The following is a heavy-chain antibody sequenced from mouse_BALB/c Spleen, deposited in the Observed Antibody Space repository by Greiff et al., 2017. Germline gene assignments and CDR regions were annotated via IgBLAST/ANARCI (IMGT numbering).Heavy chain of an antibody. V-gene: IGHV5-12-1*01. CDR2: ISSDGGSYT. D-gene: IGHD2-3*01. CDR1: GFAFSSYD. J-gene: IGHJ2*01. CDR3: ARDNDGYSFDY. Sequence: EVQGVESGGGLVKPGGSLKLSCAASGFAFSSYDMSWVRQTPEKRLEWVAYISSDGGSYTYYPDSVKGRFTISRDNAKNNLYLQMSSLKSEDTAMYYCARDNDGYSFDYWGQGTTLTVSS.